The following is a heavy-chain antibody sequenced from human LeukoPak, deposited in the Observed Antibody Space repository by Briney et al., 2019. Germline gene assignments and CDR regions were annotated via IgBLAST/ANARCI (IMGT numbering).Heavy chain of an antibody. J-gene: IGHJ4*02. CDR1: GFTVSSNF. CDR3: AKESPVVPTF. Sequence: GGSLRLSCAASGFTVSSNFMSWVRQAPGKGLEWVSVIYSGGNTYYADSVKGRFTISRDNSKNTLYLQMNSLRAEDTAVYYCAKESPVVPTFWGQGTMVTVSS. D-gene: IGHD2-2*01. CDR2: IYSGGNT. V-gene: IGHV3-53*01.